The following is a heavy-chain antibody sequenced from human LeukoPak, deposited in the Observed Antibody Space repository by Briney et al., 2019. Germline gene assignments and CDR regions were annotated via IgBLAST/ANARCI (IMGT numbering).Heavy chain of an antibody. CDR2: ISGSGGST. J-gene: IGHJ4*02. CDR3: AKDPEYSSGWYLDY. CDR1: GFTFSSYA. V-gene: IGHV3-23*01. D-gene: IGHD6-19*01. Sequence: GGSLRLSCAASGFTFSSYAMSWVRQAPEKGLEWVSAISGSGGSTYYADSVKGRFTISRDNSKNTLYLQMNSLRAEDTAIYYCAKDPEYSSGWYLDYWGQGTLVTVSS.